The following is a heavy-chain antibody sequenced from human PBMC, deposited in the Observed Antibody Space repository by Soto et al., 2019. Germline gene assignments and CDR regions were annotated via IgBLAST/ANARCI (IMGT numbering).Heavy chain of an antibody. D-gene: IGHD3-16*01. CDR3: AREGSGTEDLYYGMDV. CDR1: GFTFSGDA. V-gene: IGHV3-30*04. CDR2: ISYDGSNR. Sequence: GSLLLSCAASGFTFSGDAMHWVRQAPGKGLEWVAVISYDGSNRYYAKSVKGRFTISRDNSKKTLYLQMNSLRPEDTALYYCAREGSGTEDLYYGMDVWGQGTKVTVSS. J-gene: IGHJ6*02.